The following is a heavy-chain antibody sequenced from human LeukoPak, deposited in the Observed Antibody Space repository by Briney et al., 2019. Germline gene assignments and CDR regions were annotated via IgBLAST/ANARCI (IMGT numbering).Heavy chain of an antibody. D-gene: IGHD3-3*01. CDR2: IFYSGST. Sequence: SETLSLTCTVSGGSFSSSYWSWIRKPPGKGLEWIGYIFYSGSTNYNPSLKSRITMSVDVSKNQFSLKLSSVTAADTAIYYCARVWGHYYPDWGQGALVTVSS. J-gene: IGHJ4*02. V-gene: IGHV4-59*01. CDR1: GGSFSSSY. CDR3: ARVWGHYYPD.